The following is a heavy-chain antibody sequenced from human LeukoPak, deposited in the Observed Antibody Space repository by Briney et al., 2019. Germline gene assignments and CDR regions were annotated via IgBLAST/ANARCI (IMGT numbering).Heavy chain of an antibody. CDR2: ISGSGGST. CDR1: GFTFSSYD. V-gene: IGHV3-23*01. CDR3: AHSTDYYDSSGYWAY. Sequence: GGSLRLSCAASGFTFSSYDMSWVRQAPGKGLEWVSAISGSGGSTYYADSVKGRFTISRDNSKNTLYLQMNSLRAEDTAVYYCAHSTDYYDSSGYWAYWGQGTLVTVSS. J-gene: IGHJ4*02. D-gene: IGHD3-22*01.